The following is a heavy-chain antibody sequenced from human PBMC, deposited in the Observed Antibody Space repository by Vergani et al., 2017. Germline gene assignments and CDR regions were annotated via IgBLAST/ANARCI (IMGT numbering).Heavy chain of an antibody. V-gene: IGHV3-48*01. CDR1: GFTFSNYN. J-gene: IGHJ6*03. Sequence: EVQLVESGGGLVKPGGSLRLSCAASGFTFSNYNMNWVRQAPGKGLEWVSYISSSSNTIYYADSVKGRFTISRDNAKNSLYLQMNSLRAEDTAVYYCARVFRAYYYYMDVWGKGTTVTVSS. CDR3: ARVFRAYYYYMDV. CDR2: ISSSSNTI.